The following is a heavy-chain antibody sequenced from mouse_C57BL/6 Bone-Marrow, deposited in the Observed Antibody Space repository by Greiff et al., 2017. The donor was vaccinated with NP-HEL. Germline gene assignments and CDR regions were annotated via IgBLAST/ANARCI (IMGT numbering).Heavy chain of an antibody. CDR3: ARETYDAMDY. Sequence: QVQLQQSGAELVRPGTSVKVSCKASGYAFTNYSIAWVKQRPGQGLAWIGVINPGSGGTNYNEKFKGQSTLTADKSSSTAYMQLSSLTSEDAAVYFCARETYDAMDYWGQGTSVTVSS. J-gene: IGHJ4*01. V-gene: IGHV1-54*01. CDR2: INPGSGGT. CDR1: GYAFTNYS.